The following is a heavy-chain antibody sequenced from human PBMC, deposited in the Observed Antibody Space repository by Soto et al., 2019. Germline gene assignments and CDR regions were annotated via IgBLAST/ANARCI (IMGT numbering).Heavy chain of an antibody. CDR3: ATGNIDFWSGYKYFYYGMQV. J-gene: IGHJ6*01. V-gene: IGHV4-39*02. CDR2: IRYGGNT. Sequence: SETLSLTCTFSVVSVRSSNYYCAWIRQPPWKGLEWIGSIRYGGNTYSNPSLKSRLTISVDTSNNHISLRLSSVTAADTAIYYCATGNIDFWSGYKYFYYGMQVWGQGTTVNVS. CDR1: VVSVRSSNYY. D-gene: IGHD3-3*01.